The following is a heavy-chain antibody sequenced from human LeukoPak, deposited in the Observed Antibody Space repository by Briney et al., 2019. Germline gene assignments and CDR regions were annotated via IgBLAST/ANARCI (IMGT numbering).Heavy chain of an antibody. CDR2: IYPGDSYT. J-gene: IGHJ4*02. D-gene: IGHD3-9*01. CDR1: GYSFTSYW. CDR3: ARPSRYFDWSFDY. Sequence: GEALKIPCKGSGYSFTSYWIGWVPQMPRKGLEWMGIIYPGDSYTRYSPSFQGQVTISADKSISTAYLQWSSLKASDTAMYYCARPSRYFDWSFDYWGQGTLVTVSS. V-gene: IGHV5-51*01.